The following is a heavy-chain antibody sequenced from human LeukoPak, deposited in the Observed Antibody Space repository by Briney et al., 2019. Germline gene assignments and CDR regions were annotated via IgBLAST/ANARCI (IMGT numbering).Heavy chain of an antibody. CDR2: IYYSGST. CDR3: ARGGPILLWFGEPYYYYGMDV. D-gene: IGHD3-10*01. Sequence: PSETLSLTCTVSGDSISSYYWSWIRQPPGKGLEWIGYIYYSGSTNYNPSLKSRVTISVDTSKNQFSLKLSSVTAADTAVYYCARGGPILLWFGEPYYYYGMDVWGQGTTVTVSS. J-gene: IGHJ6*02. CDR1: GDSISSYY. V-gene: IGHV4-59*12.